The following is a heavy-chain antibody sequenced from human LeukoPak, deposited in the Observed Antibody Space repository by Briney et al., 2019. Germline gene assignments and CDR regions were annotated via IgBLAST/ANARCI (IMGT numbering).Heavy chain of an antibody. Sequence: GGSLRLSCAASGFTFSSYAMHWVRQAPGKGLEYVSAISSNGGSTYYANSVKGRFTISRDNSKNTLYLQMGSLRAEDMAVYYCARLGSSGWYGDAFDIWGQGTMVTVSS. V-gene: IGHV3-64*01. CDR3: ARLGSSGWYGDAFDI. CDR2: ISSNGGST. J-gene: IGHJ3*02. D-gene: IGHD6-19*01. CDR1: GFTFSSYA.